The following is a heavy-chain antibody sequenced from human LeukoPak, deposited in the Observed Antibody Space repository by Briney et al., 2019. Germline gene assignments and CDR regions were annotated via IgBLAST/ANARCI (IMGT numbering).Heavy chain of an antibody. Sequence: GGSLRLSCAASGFTFSSYAMHWVRQAPGKGLEWVAVISYDGSNKYYADSVKGRFTISRDNSKNTLYLQMNSLRAEDTAVYYCARGLPGDSSGANFDYWGEGTLVTVS. V-gene: IGHV3-30-3*01. CDR2: ISYDGSNK. CDR1: GFTFSSYA. CDR3: ARGLPGDSSGANFDY. D-gene: IGHD3-22*01. J-gene: IGHJ4*02.